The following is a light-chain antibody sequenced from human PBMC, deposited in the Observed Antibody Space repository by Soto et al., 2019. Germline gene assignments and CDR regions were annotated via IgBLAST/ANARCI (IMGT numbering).Light chain of an antibody. CDR1: QSVSSN. Sequence: EIVIIQSTTTPSVSPGERATLSCRASQSVSSNLAWYQQKPGQAPRLLIYGASTRATGIPARFSGSGSGTEFTLTISSLQSEDFAVYICQQYGTSPRTFGQGTRLEIK. CDR2: GAS. V-gene: IGKV3D-15*02. CDR3: QQYGTSPRT. J-gene: IGKJ5*01.